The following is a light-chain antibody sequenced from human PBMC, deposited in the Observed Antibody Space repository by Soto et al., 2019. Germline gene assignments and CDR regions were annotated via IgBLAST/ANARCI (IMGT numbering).Light chain of an antibody. CDR3: QQYNNWPPYT. V-gene: IGKV3-15*01. CDR1: QSVGSG. Sequence: EIVMTQSPATLSVSPGERATLSCRASQSVGSGLSWYQQKPDQAPRLLIYGASTRATGIPARFSGSGSGTEFTLTISSLQSEDYAVYYCQQYNNWPPYTFGQGTKVDLK. CDR2: GAS. J-gene: IGKJ2*01.